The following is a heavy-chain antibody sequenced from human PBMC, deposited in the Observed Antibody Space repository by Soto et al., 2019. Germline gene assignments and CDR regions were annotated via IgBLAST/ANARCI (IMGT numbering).Heavy chain of an antibody. J-gene: IGHJ4*02. CDR2: ISYDGSNK. CDR1: GFTFSSFA. D-gene: IGHD4-17*01. CDR3: ARDLFGDYAELGYYFDY. Sequence: LRLSCAASGFTFSSFAMHWVRQAPGKGLEWVAVISYDGSNKYYADSVKGRFTISRDNSKNTLYLQMNSLRAEDTAVYYCARDLFGDYAELGYYFDYWGQGTLVTVSS. V-gene: IGHV3-30-3*01.